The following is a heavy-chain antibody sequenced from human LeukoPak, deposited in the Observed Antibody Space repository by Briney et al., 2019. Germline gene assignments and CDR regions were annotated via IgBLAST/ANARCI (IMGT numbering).Heavy chain of an antibody. V-gene: IGHV4-31*03. CDR1: GSSISSGGYY. CDR3: ARGLTTVTTSNAFDI. J-gene: IGHJ3*02. Sequence: PSETLSLTCTVSGSSISSGGYYWSWIRQHPGKGLEWIGYIYYSGSTNYNPSLKSRVTTSVDTSKNQFSLKLSSVTAADTAVYYCARGLTTVTTSNAFDIWGQGTMVTVSS. CDR2: IYYSGST. D-gene: IGHD4-17*01.